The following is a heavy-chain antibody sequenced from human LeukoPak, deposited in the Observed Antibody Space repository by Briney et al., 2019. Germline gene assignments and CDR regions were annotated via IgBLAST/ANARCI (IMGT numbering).Heavy chain of an antibody. J-gene: IGHJ4*02. D-gene: IGHD3-22*01. CDR2: ISYDGSNK. Sequence: PGRSLRLSCAASGFTFSSYGMHWVRQAAGKGLEWVAVISYDGSNKYYADSVKGRFTISRDNSKNTLYLQMNSLRAEDTAVYYCAKSGGYDSSGYYYGPFDYWGQGTLVTVSS. V-gene: IGHV3-30*18. CDR1: GFTFSSYG. CDR3: AKSGGYDSSGYYYGPFDY.